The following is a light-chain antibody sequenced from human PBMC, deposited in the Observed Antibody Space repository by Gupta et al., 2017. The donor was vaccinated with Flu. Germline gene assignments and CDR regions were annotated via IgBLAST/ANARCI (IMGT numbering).Light chain of an antibody. J-gene: IGLJ2*01. CDR3: QTWDSATVV. V-gene: IGLV3-1*01. CDR2: ADD. CDR1: KLGSKY. Sequence: SYELTQPPSVSVSPGQTASITCSGDKLGSKYVCWYQHTAGQSPVLVIYADDKRPSGVPERFSGSNSGNTATLTISGTRTMDEADYYCQTWDSATVVFGGGTKLTVL.